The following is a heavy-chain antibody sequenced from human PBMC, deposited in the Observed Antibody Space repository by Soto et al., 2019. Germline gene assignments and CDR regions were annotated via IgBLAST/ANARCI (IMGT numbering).Heavy chain of an antibody. V-gene: IGHV5-51*01. CDR2: IYPRDSDT. D-gene: IGHD5-18*01. J-gene: IGHJ3*01. Sequence: PGESLKISCRGFGYSFTAYWMGWVRQIPGRGLEWMGIIYPRDSDTRYSPSFQGQVTISADKSISTAYLQWTGLRASDTAMYYCARPVLDSHRYVFDLWGQGSLVIVSS. CDR3: ARPVLDSHRYVFDL. CDR1: GYSFTAYW.